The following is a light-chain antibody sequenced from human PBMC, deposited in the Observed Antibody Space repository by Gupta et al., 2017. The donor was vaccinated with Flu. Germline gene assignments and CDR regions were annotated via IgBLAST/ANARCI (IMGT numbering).Light chain of an antibody. CDR3: QDYDNRWWT. CDR1: QDISKY. J-gene: IGKJ1*01. CDR2: DAS. V-gene: IGKV1-33*01. Sequence: DIKMTQSPSSLSASVGDRVTITCQASQDISKYLNWYQQKPGRAPKLLIFDASNLKTGVPSRFSGGGSGTDFALTISSLHPEDIATYYFQDYDNRWWTFGQGTKVEIK.